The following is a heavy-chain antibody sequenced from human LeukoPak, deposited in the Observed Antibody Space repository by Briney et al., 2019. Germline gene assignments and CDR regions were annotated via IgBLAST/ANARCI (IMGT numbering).Heavy chain of an antibody. Sequence: SETLCLTCAVYGGSFSGYYWSWIRQPPGKGLEWIGEINHSGSTNYNPSLKSRVTISVDTSKNQFSLKLSSVTAADTAVYYCARVRFLEWLFLNYFDYWGQGTLVTVSS. J-gene: IGHJ4*02. D-gene: IGHD3-3*01. CDR2: INHSGST. V-gene: IGHV4-34*01. CDR1: GGSFSGYY. CDR3: ARVRFLEWLFLNYFDY.